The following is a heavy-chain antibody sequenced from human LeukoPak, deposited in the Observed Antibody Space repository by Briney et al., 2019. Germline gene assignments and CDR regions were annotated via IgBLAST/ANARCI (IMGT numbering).Heavy chain of an antibody. V-gene: IGHV4-34*01. J-gene: IGHJ4*02. CDR1: GGSFSGYY. CDR3: ARHPRVAARYYFDY. D-gene: IGHD6-6*01. CDR2: INHSGST. Sequence: SETLSLTCAVYGGSFSGYYCSWIRQPPGKGLEWIGEINHSGSTNYNPSLKSRVTISVDTSKNQFSLKLSSVTAADTAVYYCARHPRVAARYYFDYWGQGTLVTVSS.